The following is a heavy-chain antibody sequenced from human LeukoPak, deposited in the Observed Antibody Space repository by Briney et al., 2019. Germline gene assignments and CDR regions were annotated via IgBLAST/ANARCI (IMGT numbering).Heavy chain of an antibody. J-gene: IGHJ6*04. Sequence: GGSLRLSCAASGFNFDDYGMNWVRQTPGKGLEWVSNINWNGGSTGYADSVKGRFTISRDNAKSSLYLQMNSLRAEDTALYYCARNLGGYGDYTNMDVWGKGTTVTVSS. CDR2: INWNGGST. V-gene: IGHV3-20*04. D-gene: IGHD4-17*01. CDR1: GFNFDDYG. CDR3: ARNLGGYGDYTNMDV.